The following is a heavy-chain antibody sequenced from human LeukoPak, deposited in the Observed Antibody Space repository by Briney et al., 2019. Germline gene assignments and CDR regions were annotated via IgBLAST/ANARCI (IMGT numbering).Heavy chain of an antibody. CDR1: QYRFTNHW. CDR2: INPDDSDT. J-gene: IGHJ4*02. Sequence: GESLKISCQSSQYRFTNHWIGWVRQMPGKGLEWIGIINPDDSDTRYSPSFQGQVTISADKSISTAYLQWSSLKASDTAMYYCARLFNLAPYFDYWGQGTLVTVSS. CDR3: ARLFNLAPYFDY. V-gene: IGHV5-51*01. D-gene: IGHD1-1*01.